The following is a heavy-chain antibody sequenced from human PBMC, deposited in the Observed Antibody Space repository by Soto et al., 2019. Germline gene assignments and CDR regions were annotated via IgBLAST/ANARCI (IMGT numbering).Heavy chain of an antibody. Sequence: PSETLSLTCTVSGASISSYYWSWIRQPPGKGLEWIGYIYYSGSTNYNPSLKSRVTISVDTSKNQFSLKLRSVTAADTAVYYCAREETGAADYWGQGTLVTVSS. J-gene: IGHJ4*02. V-gene: IGHV4-59*01. D-gene: IGHD7-27*01. CDR3: AREETGAADY. CDR1: GASISSYY. CDR2: IYYSGST.